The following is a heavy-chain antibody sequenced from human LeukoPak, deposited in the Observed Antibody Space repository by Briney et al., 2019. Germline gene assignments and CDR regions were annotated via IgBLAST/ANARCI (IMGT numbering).Heavy chain of an antibody. CDR3: ARGYYDSSGYPPQDYYYYGMDV. CDR1: GFTFSSYW. V-gene: IGHV3-7*03. J-gene: IGHJ6*02. Sequence: PGGSLRLSCAASGFTFSSYWMSWVRQAPGKGLEWVANIKQDGSEKYYVDSVKGRFTISRDNAKNSLYLQMNSLRAEDTAVYYCARGYYDSSGYPPQDYYYYGMDVWGQGTTVTASS. D-gene: IGHD3-22*01. CDR2: IKQDGSEK.